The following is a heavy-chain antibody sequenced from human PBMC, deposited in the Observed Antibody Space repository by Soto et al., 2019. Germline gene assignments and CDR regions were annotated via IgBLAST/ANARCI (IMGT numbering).Heavy chain of an antibody. CDR1: GFTFSSYG. V-gene: IGHV3-30*18. CDR2: ISYDGSNK. CDR3: AKDQVEIDFDY. Sequence: PGGSLRLSCAASGFTFSSYGMHWVRQAPCKGLEWVAVISYDGSNKYYADSVKGRFTISRDNSKNTLYLQMNSLRAEDTAVYYCAKDQVEIDFDYWAREPWSPSPQ. J-gene: IGHJ4*02.